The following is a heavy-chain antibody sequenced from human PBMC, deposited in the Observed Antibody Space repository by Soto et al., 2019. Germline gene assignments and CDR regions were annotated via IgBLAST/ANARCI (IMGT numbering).Heavy chain of an antibody. J-gene: IGHJ3*02. CDR3: ARVDHDYIWGSHRPAAFDI. Sequence: QVQLQQWGAGLLKPSETLSLTCAVYGGSFSGYYWSWIRQPPGKGLGWIGEINHSGSTNYNPSVKSRVTISVDTSKNQLSLKLSSVTGADTAVYYCARVDHDYIWGSHRPAAFDIWGQGTMVTVSS. CDR1: GGSFSGYY. D-gene: IGHD3-16*02. CDR2: INHSGST. V-gene: IGHV4-34*01.